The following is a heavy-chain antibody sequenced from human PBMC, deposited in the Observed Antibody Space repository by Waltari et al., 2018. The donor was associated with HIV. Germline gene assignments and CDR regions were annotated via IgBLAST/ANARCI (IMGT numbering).Heavy chain of an antibody. Sequence: EVQLVESGGGLVQPGGSLRLSCAASGFTFSSYWMSWVCQAPGKGLEWVANIKQDGSEKYYVDSVNGRFTISRDNAENSLYLQMNSLRAEDTAVYCCARGGFYGSGSKVNWGQGTLVTVSS. J-gene: IGHJ4*02. D-gene: IGHD3-10*01. CDR1: GFTFSSYW. CDR3: ARGGFYGSGSKVN. CDR2: IKQDGSEK. V-gene: IGHV3-7*04.